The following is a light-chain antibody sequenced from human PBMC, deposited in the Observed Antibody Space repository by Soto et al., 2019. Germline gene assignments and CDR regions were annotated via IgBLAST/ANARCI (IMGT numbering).Light chain of an antibody. CDR1: QSVSSN. V-gene: IGKV3-15*01. J-gene: IGKJ1*01. CDR3: QQYNDSTLT. Sequence: EIVFTQGPATLSLSPGERVTLSCGASQSVSSNLAWYRQKPGQAPSLLIYGAYTRATGVPARFSGTGAGTECTRTISSLQSEDVALDYCQQYNDSTLTFGQGTKVDIK. CDR2: GAY.